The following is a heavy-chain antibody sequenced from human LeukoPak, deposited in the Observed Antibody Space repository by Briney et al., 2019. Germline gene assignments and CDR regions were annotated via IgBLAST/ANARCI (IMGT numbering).Heavy chain of an antibody. D-gene: IGHD3-10*01. CDR2: ISGSGGST. J-gene: IGHJ4*02. Sequence: GSLTLSCAASGFTFSSYAMSWVRQAPGKGLEWVSDISGSGGSTYYADSVKSRFIISRDNSKNTLYLQRNSLRAEETAVYYCARDCRESHLDYWGQGTLVTVSS. V-gene: IGHV3-23*01. CDR3: ARDCRESHLDY. CDR1: GFTFSSYA.